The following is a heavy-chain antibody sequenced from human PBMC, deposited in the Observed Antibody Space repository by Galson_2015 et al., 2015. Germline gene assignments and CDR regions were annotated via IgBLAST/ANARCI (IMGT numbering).Heavy chain of an antibody. Sequence: SLRLSCAASGFTFSSYDMNWVRQAPGKGLEWVSYISSSGSTIYYADSVKGRLTISRDNAKNSLYLQMNSLRAEDTALYHCARDGDRSGEDCSGGSCYSDYWGQGTLVTVSS. CDR1: GFTFSSYD. J-gene: IGHJ4*02. CDR3: ARDGDRSGEDCSGGSCYSDY. D-gene: IGHD2-15*01. V-gene: IGHV3-48*03. CDR2: ISSSGSTI.